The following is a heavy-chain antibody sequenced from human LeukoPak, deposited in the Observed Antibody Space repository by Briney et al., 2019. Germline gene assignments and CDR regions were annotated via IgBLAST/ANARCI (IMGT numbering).Heavy chain of an antibody. Sequence: GGSLRLSCAASGFTFDDYATHWVRQAPGEGLEWVSGISWNSGSIGYADSVKGRFTISRDNAKNSLYLQMNSLRAEDTALYYCAKDISQVDCYYYYGMDVWGQGTTVTVSS. V-gene: IGHV3-9*01. CDR3: AKDISQVDCYYYYGMDV. CDR2: ISWNSGSI. J-gene: IGHJ6*02. CDR1: GFTFDDYA.